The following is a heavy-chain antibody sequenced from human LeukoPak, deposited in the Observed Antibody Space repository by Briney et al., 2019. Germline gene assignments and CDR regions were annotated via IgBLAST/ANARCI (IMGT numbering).Heavy chain of an antibody. Sequence: GESLKISCKASGYSFSSYWIAWVRQMPRKGLEWMGIIYPGDSDTRYSPSFQGQVTISVDKSISTAYLQRSSLQASDAAMFYCARLGNNLPYYMDVWGKGTTVTVSS. J-gene: IGHJ6*03. V-gene: IGHV5-51*01. CDR3: ARLGNNLPYYMDV. CDR1: GYSFSSYW. CDR2: IYPGDSDT. D-gene: IGHD1-14*01.